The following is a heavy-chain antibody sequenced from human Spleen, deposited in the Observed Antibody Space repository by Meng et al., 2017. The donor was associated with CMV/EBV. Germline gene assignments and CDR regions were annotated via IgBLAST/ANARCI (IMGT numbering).Heavy chain of an antibody. CDR1: GYTFSSYD. Sequence: ASVKVSCKTSGYTFSSYDINWVRQATGQGLEWMGWINPDNGNTGYAQKFQGRVTITRNTSGRTAYMELSSLRSEDTAVYYCARSMDTSIWWGGQYGMDVWGQGTTVTVSS. D-gene: IGHD2-8*02. CDR2: INPDNGNT. V-gene: IGHV1-8*01. J-gene: IGHJ6*02. CDR3: ARSMDTSIWWGGQYGMDV.